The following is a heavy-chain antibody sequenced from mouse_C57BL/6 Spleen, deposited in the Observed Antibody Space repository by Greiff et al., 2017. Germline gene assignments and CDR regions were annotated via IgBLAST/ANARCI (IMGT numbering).Heavy chain of an antibody. CDR3: TRSPTTVVVFDY. V-gene: IGHV1-15*01. D-gene: IGHD1-1*01. CDR2: IDPETGGT. Sequence: QVQLQQSGAELVRPGASVTLSCKASGYTFTDYEMHWVKQTPVHGLEWIGAIDPETGGTAYNQKFKGKDILTADKSSSTAYMELRSLTSEDSAVYYCTRSPTTVVVFDYWGQGTTLTVSS. J-gene: IGHJ2*01. CDR1: GYTFTDYE.